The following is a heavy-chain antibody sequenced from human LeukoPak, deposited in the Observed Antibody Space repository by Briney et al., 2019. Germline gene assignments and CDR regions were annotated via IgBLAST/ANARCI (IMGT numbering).Heavy chain of an antibody. CDR3: ARDHDEYSSSWYY. Sequence: SETLSLTCTVSGYSINSGYYRSWIRQPPGKGLEWIGYIYYSGSTNYNPSLKSRVTISVDTSKNQFSLKLSSVTAADTAVYYCARDHDEYSSSWYYWGQGTLVTVSS. D-gene: IGHD6-13*01. V-gene: IGHV4-61*01. CDR2: IYYSGST. CDR1: GYSINSGYY. J-gene: IGHJ4*02.